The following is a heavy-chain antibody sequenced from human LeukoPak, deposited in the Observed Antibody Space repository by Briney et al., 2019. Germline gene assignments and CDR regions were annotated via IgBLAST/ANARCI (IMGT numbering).Heavy chain of an antibody. J-gene: IGHJ5*02. CDR1: GYSISSGYY. Sequence: SETLSLTCTVSGYSISSGYYWGWIRQPPGKGLEWIGSIYHSGSTYYNPSLKSRVAISVDTSKNQFSLKLSSVTAADTAVYYCARGVFEAAAGFWFDPWGQGTLVTVSS. CDR3: ARGVFEAAAGFWFDP. V-gene: IGHV4-38-2*02. CDR2: IYHSGST. D-gene: IGHD6-13*01.